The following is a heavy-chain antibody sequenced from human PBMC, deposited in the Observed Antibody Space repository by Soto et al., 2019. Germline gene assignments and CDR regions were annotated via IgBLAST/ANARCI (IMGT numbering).Heavy chain of an antibody. D-gene: IGHD3-10*01. CDR1: GFTFSSYA. Sequence: GGSLRLSCAASGFTFSSYAMSWVRQAPGKGLEWVSLISGNSDRTNYADSVKGHFTISRDNSKNTLYLQMNSLRAEDTAVYYCAKGKSGSPPFYYYGMDVWGQGTTVTVSS. CDR2: ISGNSDRT. J-gene: IGHJ6*02. V-gene: IGHV3-23*01. CDR3: AKGKSGSPPFYYYGMDV.